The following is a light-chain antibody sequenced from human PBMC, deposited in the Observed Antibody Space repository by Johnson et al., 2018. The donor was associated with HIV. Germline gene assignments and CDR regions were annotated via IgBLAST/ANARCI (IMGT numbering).Light chain of an antibody. CDR3: GTWDSSLSAGGNV. CDR2: ENN. J-gene: IGLJ1*01. V-gene: IGLV1-51*02. Sequence: HSVLTQPPSVSAAPGQKVTISCSGSSSNIGNNFVSWYQQLPGTAPKLLIYENNKRPSGIPARFSGSKSGTSATLAITGLQPGDEADYYCGTWDSSLSAGGNVFGTGTKVTVL. CDR1: SSNIGNNF.